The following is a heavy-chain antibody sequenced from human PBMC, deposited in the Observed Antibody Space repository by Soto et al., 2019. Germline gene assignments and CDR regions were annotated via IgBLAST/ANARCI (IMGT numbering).Heavy chain of an antibody. D-gene: IGHD2-2*01. CDR3: ARDRAPAATRGFDY. CDR2: IYYSGST. CDR1: SGSISSGGYY. Sequence: SETLSLTCTVSSGSISSGGYYWSWIRQHPGKGLEWIGYIYYSGSTYYNPSLKSRVTISVDTSKNQFSLKLSSVTAADTAVYYCARDRAPAATRGFDYWGQGTLVTVSS. J-gene: IGHJ4*02. V-gene: IGHV4-31*03.